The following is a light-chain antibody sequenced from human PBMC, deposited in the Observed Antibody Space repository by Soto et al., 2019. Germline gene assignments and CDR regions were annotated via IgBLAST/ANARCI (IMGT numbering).Light chain of an antibody. V-gene: IGLV2-23*02. CDR1: SSDVGTYNL. J-gene: IGLJ2*01. Sequence: QSALTQPASVSGSPGQSITISCTGTSSDVGTYNLVSWYQHHPGKAPKLMIYDVTRRPSGVSNRFSGSKSGNTASLTISGLQADDEADYYCCSYAGSSTLVFGGGTKLTVL. CDR2: DVT. CDR3: CSYAGSSTLV.